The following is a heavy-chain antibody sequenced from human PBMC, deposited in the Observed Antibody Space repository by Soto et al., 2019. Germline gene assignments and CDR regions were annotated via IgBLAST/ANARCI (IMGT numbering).Heavy chain of an antibody. CDR1: GFTFSTYV. CDR2: ISDVGAST. Sequence: EVQLLESGGGLVQPGGSLRLSCAASGFTFSTYVLSWVRQAPGKGLEWVSSISDVGASTYYADSVKGRFTISRDNSKNSLYLQMNSLRAEDTAVYYCARACGWNWNYVCGFDYWGQGTLVTVSS. J-gene: IGHJ4*02. D-gene: IGHD1-7*01. V-gene: IGHV3-23*01. CDR3: ARACGWNWNYVCGFDY.